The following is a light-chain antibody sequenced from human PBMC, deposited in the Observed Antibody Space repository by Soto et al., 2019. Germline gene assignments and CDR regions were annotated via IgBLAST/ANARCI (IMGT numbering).Light chain of an antibody. Sequence: EIVLTQSPGTLSLSPGERATLSYRASQSVSSNYLAWYQHVPGQAPRLLIYDSSTRATGVPARFSGSGSGTQFTLTISSLQSEDFAVYYCQQYNNWPPRYTFGQGTKVDIK. CDR2: DSS. CDR3: QQYNNWPPRYT. J-gene: IGKJ2*01. CDR1: QSVSSN. V-gene: IGKV3-15*01.